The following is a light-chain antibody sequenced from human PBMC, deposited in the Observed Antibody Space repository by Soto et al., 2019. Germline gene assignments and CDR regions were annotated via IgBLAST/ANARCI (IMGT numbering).Light chain of an antibody. V-gene: IGKV1-5*01. CDR3: QQYSSYSAWT. Sequence: DIQMTQSPSILSASVGDRVTITCRASQSISSWLAWYQQKPGKAPKLLIFDASSLQSGVPPRFSGTGSGTEFTLTIRSLQPDDIATYYCQQYSSYSAWTFGEGTKVDIK. CDR1: QSISSW. J-gene: IGKJ1*01. CDR2: DAS.